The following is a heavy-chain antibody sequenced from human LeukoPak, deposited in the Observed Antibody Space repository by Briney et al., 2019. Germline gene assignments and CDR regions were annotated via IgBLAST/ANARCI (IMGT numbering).Heavy chain of an antibody. Sequence: GGSLRLSCAASGFSFYYYAMRWVRQAPGKGLEWLSEISGGGENTNYADSVKGRFTISRDNSKDTLFLHMSSLRVEDTAVYYCTTSWPKVREGDQWGQGTLVTVS. J-gene: IGHJ4*02. CDR1: GFSFYYYA. V-gene: IGHV3-23*01. D-gene: IGHD3-16*01. CDR2: ISGGGENT. CDR3: TTSWPKVREGDQ.